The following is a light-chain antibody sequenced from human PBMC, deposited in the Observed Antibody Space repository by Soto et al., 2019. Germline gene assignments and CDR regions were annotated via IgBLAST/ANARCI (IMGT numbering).Light chain of an antibody. CDR1: QSVNSY. Sequence: DLQMTQSPSSLSASVGDRVTITCRASQSVNSYLNWYQQKPGKAPKLLIYAASSLQSGVPSRFSGSGSETDFTLTISSLQPEDFATYYCQQSYSTGLTFGGGTKVEIK. J-gene: IGKJ4*01. CDR3: QQSYSTGLT. CDR2: AAS. V-gene: IGKV1-39*01.